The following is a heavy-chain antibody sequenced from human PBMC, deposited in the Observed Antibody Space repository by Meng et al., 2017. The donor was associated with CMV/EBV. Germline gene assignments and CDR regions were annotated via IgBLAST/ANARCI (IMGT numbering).Heavy chain of an antibody. CDR3: ARVQVRGEMATPAGY. J-gene: IGHJ4*02. CDR1: GYTFTDYY. V-gene: IGHV1-2*02. Sequence: QVQLVQSGAEVKKPGASVKVSCKASGYTFTDYYMHWVRQAPGQGLEWMGWINPNSGGTNYAQKFQGRVTMTRDTSISTAYMELSRLRSDDTAVYYCARVQVRGEMATPAGYWGQGTLVTVSS. CDR2: INPNSGGT. D-gene: IGHD5-24*01.